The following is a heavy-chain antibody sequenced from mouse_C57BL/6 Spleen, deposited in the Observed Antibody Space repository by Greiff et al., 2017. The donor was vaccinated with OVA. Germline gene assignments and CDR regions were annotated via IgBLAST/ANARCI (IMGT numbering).Heavy chain of an antibody. CDR1: GYSITSGYY. Sequence: VQLKESGPGLVKPSQSLSLTCSVTGYSITSGYYWNWIRQFPGNKLEWMGYISYDGSNNYNPSLKNRISITRDTSKNQSFLKLNSVTTEDTATYYCARDRDAMDYWGQGTSVTVSS. J-gene: IGHJ4*01. CDR2: ISYDGSN. CDR3: ARDRDAMDY. V-gene: IGHV3-6*01.